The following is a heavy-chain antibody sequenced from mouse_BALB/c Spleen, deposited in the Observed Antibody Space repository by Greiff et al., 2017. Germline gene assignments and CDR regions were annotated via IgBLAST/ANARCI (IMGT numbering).Heavy chain of an antibody. CDR3: ARQNYAAWFAY. J-gene: IGHJ3*01. Sequence: EVMLVESGGGLVKPGGSLKLSCAASGFAFSSYDMSWVRQTPEKRLEWVAYISSGGGSTYYPDTVKGRFTISRDNAKNTLYLQMSSLKSEDTAMYYCARQNYAAWFAYWGQGTLVTVSA. CDR2: ISSGGGST. D-gene: IGHD1-1*02. V-gene: IGHV5-12-1*01. CDR1: GFAFSSYD.